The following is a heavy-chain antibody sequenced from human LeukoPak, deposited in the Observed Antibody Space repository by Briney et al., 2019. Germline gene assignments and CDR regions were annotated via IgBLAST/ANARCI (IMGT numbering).Heavy chain of an antibody. D-gene: IGHD6-19*01. V-gene: IGHV3-30*02. CDR2: IRYDGSNK. Sequence: PGGSLRLSCAASGFTFSSYGMHWVRQAPGKGLEWVAFIRYDGSNKYYADSVKGRFTISRDNSKNTLYLQMNSLRAEDTAVYYCADRYSSRWYGIDLWGRGTLVTVSS. CDR1: GFTFSSYG. J-gene: IGHJ2*01. CDR3: ADRYSSRWYGIDL.